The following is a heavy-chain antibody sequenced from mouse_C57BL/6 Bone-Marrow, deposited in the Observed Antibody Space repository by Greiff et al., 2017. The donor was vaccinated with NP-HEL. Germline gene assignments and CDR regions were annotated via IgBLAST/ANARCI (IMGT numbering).Heavy chain of an antibody. Sequence: VQLQQPGAELVKPGASVKLSCKASGYTFTSYWMHWVKQRPGQGLEWIGMIHPNRGSTNYNEKFKSKATLTVDKSSSTAYMQLSSLTSEDSAVYYCARGDYYGSSYVGFDYWGQGTTLTVSS. D-gene: IGHD1-1*01. CDR1: GYTFTSYW. J-gene: IGHJ2*01. CDR2: IHPNRGST. V-gene: IGHV1-64*01. CDR3: ARGDYYGSSYVGFDY.